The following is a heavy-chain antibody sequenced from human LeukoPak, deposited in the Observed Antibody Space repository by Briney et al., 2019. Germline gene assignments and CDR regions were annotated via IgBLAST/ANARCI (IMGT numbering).Heavy chain of an antibody. CDR2: INPSGGST. J-gene: IGHJ4*02. CDR1: GYTFTSYY. Sequence: ASVEVSCKASGYTFTSYYMHWVRQAPGQGLEWMGIINPSGGSTSYAQKFQGRVTMTRDTSTSTVYMELSSLRSEDTAVYYCASGWGAARRSAGFDYWGQGTLVTVSS. V-gene: IGHV1-46*01. CDR3: ASGWGAARRSAGFDY. D-gene: IGHD6-6*01.